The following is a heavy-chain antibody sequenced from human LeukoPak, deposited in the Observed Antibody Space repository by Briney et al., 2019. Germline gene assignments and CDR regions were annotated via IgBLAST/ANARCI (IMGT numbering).Heavy chain of an antibody. Sequence: PGGSLRLSCAASGFTFSSYAMSWVRQAPGKGLEWVSAISGSGGSTYYADSVKGRFTISRDNSKNTLYLQINSLRAEDTAVYYCAKGRSSWYVGNWFDPWGQGTLVTVSS. V-gene: IGHV3-23*01. J-gene: IGHJ5*02. CDR2: ISGSGGST. CDR3: AKGRSSWYVGNWFDP. D-gene: IGHD6-13*01. CDR1: GFTFSSYA.